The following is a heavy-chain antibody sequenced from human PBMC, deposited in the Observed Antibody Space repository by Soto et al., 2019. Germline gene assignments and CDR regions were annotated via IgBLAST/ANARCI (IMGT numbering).Heavy chain of an antibody. V-gene: IGHV3-33*01. D-gene: IGHD3-3*01. CDR3: AIEVLWSGYHYAVDV. Sequence: QVQLVESGGGVVQPGRSLRLSCAASGFTFSSSVMHWVRQAPGRGLEWVAVIWSDGSKKYYADSVTGRFAISRDNSINTLYLQMSSLSAEDTAVYYCAIEVLWSGYHYAVDVWGQWTTVTVSS. CDR1: GFTFSSSV. CDR2: IWSDGSKK. J-gene: IGHJ6*02.